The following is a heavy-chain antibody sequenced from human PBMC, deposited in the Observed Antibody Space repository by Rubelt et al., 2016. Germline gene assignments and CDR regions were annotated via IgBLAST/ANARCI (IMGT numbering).Heavy chain of an antibody. J-gene: IGHJ4*02. Sequence: SGSTYYNPSLKSRVTISVDTSKNQFSLKLSSVTAADTAVYYCARVLHSFDCWGQGTLVTVSS. V-gene: IGHV4-30-4*05. CDR3: ARVLHSFDC. CDR2: SGST.